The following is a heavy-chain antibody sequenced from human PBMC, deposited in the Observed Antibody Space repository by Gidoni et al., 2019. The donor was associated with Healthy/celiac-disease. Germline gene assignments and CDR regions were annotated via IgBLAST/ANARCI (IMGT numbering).Heavy chain of an antibody. CDR3: AGGRVTVVVPAPSRFYYYGMDV. CDR2: IIPIFGTA. CDR1: GGTFSSYA. D-gene: IGHD2-2*01. Sequence: QVQLVQSGAEVKKPGSSVKVSCKASGGTFSSYAISWVRQAPGQGLERMGGIIPIFGTANYAQKFQGRVTINEDESTSTAYMGLSSLGSEDAALYYGAGGRVTVVVPAPSRFYYYGMDVWGQGTTVTVSS. V-gene: IGHV1-69*01. J-gene: IGHJ6*02.